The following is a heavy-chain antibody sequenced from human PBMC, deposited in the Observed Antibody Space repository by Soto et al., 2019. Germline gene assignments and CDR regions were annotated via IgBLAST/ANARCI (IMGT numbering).Heavy chain of an antibody. CDR2: IYYRGNA. Sequence: QLQLQESGPGLVEPSETLSLTCSVSDDSINSDKYYWGWIRQPPGKGLEWIGSIYYRGNAYYNPSLQPRFTISLDKSKSQFSLKLNSVTAADSAVYFCARLEGLATISYYFDFWGPGALVTVSS. J-gene: IGHJ4*02. V-gene: IGHV4-39*01. D-gene: IGHD3-9*01. CDR3: ARLEGLATISYYFDF. CDR1: DDSINSDKYY.